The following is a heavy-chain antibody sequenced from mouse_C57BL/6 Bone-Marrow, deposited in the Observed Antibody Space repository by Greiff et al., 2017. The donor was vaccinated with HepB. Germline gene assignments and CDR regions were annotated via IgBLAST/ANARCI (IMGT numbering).Heavy chain of an antibody. Sequence: EVQLQQSGAELVRPGASVKLSCTASGFNIKDYYMHWVKQRPEQGLEWIGRIDPENGDTEYAAKFQGKATMTADTSSNTAYRQLSSLTSEDTAVYYCTFYYGSSTPYWYFDVWGTGTTVTVSS. D-gene: IGHD1-1*01. V-gene: IGHV14-1*01. CDR3: TFYYGSSTPYWYFDV. CDR1: GFNIKDYY. CDR2: IDPENGDT. J-gene: IGHJ1*03.